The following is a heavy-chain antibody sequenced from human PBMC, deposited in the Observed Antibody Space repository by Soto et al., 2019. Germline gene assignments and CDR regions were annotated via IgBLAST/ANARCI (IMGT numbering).Heavy chain of an antibody. CDR3: ARAYYDTSGYSLDP. D-gene: IGHD3-22*01. V-gene: IGHV4-30-4*01. CDR2: IFDSGTT. J-gene: IGHJ5*02. Sequence: PSETLSLTCTVSGGSITSDYSCWSWIRQPPGEGLEWIGHIFDSGTTYTNPSLRSQVAISLDTSKNHFSLTLSSVTAADTAVYYCARAYYDTSGYSLDPWGQGTLVTVSS. CDR1: GGSITSDYSC.